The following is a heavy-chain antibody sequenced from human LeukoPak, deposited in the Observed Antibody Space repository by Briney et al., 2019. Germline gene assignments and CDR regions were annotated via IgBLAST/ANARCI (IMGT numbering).Heavy chain of an antibody. CDR1: GFTFSSYG. D-gene: IGHD5-24*01. CDR3: AILRDGYNSRIDY. Sequence: GGSLRLSCAASGFTFSSYGMHWVRQAPGKGLEWVAIIRYDGSNKNYADSVKGRFTISRDNAKNSLYLQMNSLRAEDTAVYYCAILRDGYNSRIDYWGQGTLVTVSS. V-gene: IGHV3-30*02. CDR2: IRYDGSNK. J-gene: IGHJ4*02.